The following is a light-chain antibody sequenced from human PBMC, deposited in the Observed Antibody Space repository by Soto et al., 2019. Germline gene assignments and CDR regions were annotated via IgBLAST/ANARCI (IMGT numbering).Light chain of an antibody. V-gene: IGLV1-40*01. J-gene: IGLJ1*01. Sequence: QAVVTQPPSVSGAPGQRVTISCTGSSSNIGAGYDVDWYQQLPGTAPKVLIYGNTNRPSGVPDRFSGSKSGTSASLAITGLQAEDEADYYCQSYDSSLSAPYVFGTGTKVTVL. CDR3: QSYDSSLSAPYV. CDR1: SSNIGAGYD. CDR2: GNT.